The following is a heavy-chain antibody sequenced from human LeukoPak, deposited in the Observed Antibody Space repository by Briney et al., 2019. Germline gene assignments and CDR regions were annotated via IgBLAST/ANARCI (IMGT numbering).Heavy chain of an antibody. J-gene: IGHJ4*02. V-gene: IGHV3-33*01. CDR1: GFTFSSYG. CDR3: AGALRLGELSSLDY. D-gene: IGHD3-16*02. Sequence: GGSLRLSCVASGFTFSSYGMHWVRQAPGKGLEWVAVIWCDGSNKYYADSVKGRFTISRDNSKNTLYLQMNSLRAEDTAVYYCAGALRLGELSSLDYWGQGTLVTVSS. CDR2: IWCDGSNK.